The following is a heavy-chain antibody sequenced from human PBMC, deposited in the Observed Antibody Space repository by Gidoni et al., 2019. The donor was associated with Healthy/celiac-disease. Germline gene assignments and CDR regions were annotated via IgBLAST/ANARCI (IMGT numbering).Heavy chain of an antibody. V-gene: IGHV5-10-1*03. J-gene: IGHJ4*02. D-gene: IGHD5-18*01. CDR3: ARHTGYSYALWYFDY. CDR1: GYSFTSYW. CDR2: IDPSDSYT. Sequence: QSGAEVKKPGESLRISCKGSGYSFTSYWISWVRQMPGKGLEWMGRIDPSDSYTNYSPSFQGHVTISADKSISTAYLQWSSLKASDTAMYYCARHTGYSYALWYFDYWGQGTLVTVSS.